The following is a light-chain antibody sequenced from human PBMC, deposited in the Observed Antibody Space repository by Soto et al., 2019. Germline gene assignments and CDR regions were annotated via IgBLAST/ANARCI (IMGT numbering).Light chain of an antibody. Sequence: DIQMTQSPSSLSASVGDRVTITCRTSQPISDYLNWYQQKPGKAPTLLIYTTANLQSGVPSRFSGSGSATHFTLTISSLQPEDFATYYWQQHYKTPRTFGQGTKVDI. CDR3: QQHYKTPRT. V-gene: IGKV1-39*01. CDR2: TTA. J-gene: IGKJ1*01. CDR1: QPISDY.